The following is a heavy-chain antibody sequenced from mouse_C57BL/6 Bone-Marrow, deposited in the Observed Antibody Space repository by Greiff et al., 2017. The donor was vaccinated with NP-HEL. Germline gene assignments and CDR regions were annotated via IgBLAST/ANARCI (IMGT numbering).Heavy chain of an antibody. V-gene: IGHV3-6*01. CDR3: ARESGLRRFAY. J-gene: IGHJ3*01. CDR1: GYSITSGYY. Sequence: VQLQQSGPGLVKPSQSLSLTCSVTGYSITSGYYWNWIRQFPGNKLEWMGYISYDGSNNYNPSLKNRISITRDTSKNQFFLKLNSVTTEDTATYYCARESGLRRFAYWGQGTLVTVSA. CDR2: ISYDGSN. D-gene: IGHD2-4*01.